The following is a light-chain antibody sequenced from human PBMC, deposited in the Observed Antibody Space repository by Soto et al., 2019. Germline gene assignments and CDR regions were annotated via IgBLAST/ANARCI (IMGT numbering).Light chain of an antibody. CDR3: SSYTSTSTLV. V-gene: IGLV2-14*01. J-gene: IGLJ1*01. CDR1: SVDVGGYNY. Sequence: QSVLTQPASVSGSPGQSISISCTGSSVDVGGYNYVSWYQQHPDKAPKLMIYEVSNRPSGVSNRFSGSKSGNTASLTISGLQAEDEADYYCSSYTSTSTLVFGTGTKLTVL. CDR2: EVS.